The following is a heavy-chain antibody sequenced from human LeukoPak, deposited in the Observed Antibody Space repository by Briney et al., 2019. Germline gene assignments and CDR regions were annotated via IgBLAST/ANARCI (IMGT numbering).Heavy chain of an antibody. V-gene: IGHV3-66*02. CDR3: ARARAGRQSWVEFDL. CDR2: IYDDGRT. CDR1: GFTVRTTL. D-gene: IGHD3-10*01. J-gene: IGHJ5*02. Sequence: GGSLRLTCTVSGFTVRTTLRDWVRQAPGKGLEWVSLIYDDGRTRYADSVRGRFTISRDTSKNMVDLQMNSLRAEDSAIYYCARARAGRQSWVEFDLWGQGTLVTVSS.